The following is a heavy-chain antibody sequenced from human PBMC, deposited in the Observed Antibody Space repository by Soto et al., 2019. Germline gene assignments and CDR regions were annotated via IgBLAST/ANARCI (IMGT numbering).Heavy chain of an antibody. CDR3: ARVLPPFDP. J-gene: IGHJ5*02. Sequence: QVQLVQSRAEVKEPGASVKVSCKASGYTFTSYGIGWVRQAPGQGLEWMGWINAYNGNTNYAQKLQGRVTMTTDTSTSTVYMELRSLRSDDTAVYYCARVLPPFDPWGQGTLVTVSS. CDR2: INAYNGNT. CDR1: GYTFTSYG. V-gene: IGHV1-18*01.